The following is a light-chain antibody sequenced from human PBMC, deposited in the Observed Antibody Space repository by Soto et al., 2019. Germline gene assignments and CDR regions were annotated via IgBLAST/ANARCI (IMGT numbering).Light chain of an antibody. CDR2: MGS. CDR3: MQALQTPNT. CDR1: QSVLHSNGYKY. J-gene: IGKJ2*01. V-gene: IGKV2-28*01. Sequence: DIVRTQSPLALPVTPGEPASISCRSSQSVLHSNGYKYLDWYLQKPGQSPQLLIYMGSNRASGVPDRFSGSGSGTDFTLKISRVEAEDVGVYYCMQALQTPNTFGQGTKVDIK.